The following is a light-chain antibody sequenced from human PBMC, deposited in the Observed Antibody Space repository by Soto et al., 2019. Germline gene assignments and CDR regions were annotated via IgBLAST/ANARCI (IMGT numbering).Light chain of an antibody. CDR2: DAS. J-gene: IGKJ1*01. Sequence: DIKMSQAPSTLSASVGDRVTITCRASQRISTWLAWYQQKPGKAPKLLIYDASNLESGVPSRFSGSGSGTEFTLTISSLQPDDIATYYCQQYNIYPWTFGQGTKVDIK. V-gene: IGKV1-5*01. CDR1: QRISTW. CDR3: QQYNIYPWT.